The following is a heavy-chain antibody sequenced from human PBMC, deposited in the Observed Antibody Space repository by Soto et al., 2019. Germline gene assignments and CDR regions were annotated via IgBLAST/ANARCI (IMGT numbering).Heavy chain of an antibody. V-gene: IGHV3-23*01. CDR3: AKPIFIITGTTKGWLDP. CDR2: ISGSGGTT. J-gene: IGHJ5*02. CDR1: GFTFSNYV. Sequence: GGSLRLSCAASGFTFSNYVMNWVRQAPGKGLEWVSVISGSGGTTYYADSVKGRFTISRENSKNTLYLQMNSLRAEDTAIYYCAKPIFIITGTTKGWLDPWGQGTLVTVSS. D-gene: IGHD1-7*01.